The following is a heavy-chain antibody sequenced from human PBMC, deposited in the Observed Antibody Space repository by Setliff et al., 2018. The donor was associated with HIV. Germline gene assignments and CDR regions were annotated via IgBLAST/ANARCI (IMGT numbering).Heavy chain of an antibody. CDR2: ITSSGTTT. CDR1: GFSFSDYY. CDR3: AIIRVNGSPY. V-gene: IGHV3-11*04. Sequence: GGSLRLSCAASGFSFSDYYMTWVRQAPGRGLEWVSYITSSGTTTLYGDSMRGRFTASRDNAESSMYLQMNNLRAEDTAVYYCAIIRVNGSPYWGQGTPVTVSS. J-gene: IGHJ4*02. D-gene: IGHD3-10*01.